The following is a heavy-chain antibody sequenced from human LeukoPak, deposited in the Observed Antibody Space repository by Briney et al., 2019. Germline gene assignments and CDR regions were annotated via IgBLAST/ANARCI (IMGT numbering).Heavy chain of an antibody. V-gene: IGHV3-23*01. CDR3: AKDSLWFGEGYFDY. J-gene: IGHJ4*02. Sequence: PGGTLRLSCAASGFTFSSFGMSWVRQAPGKGLEWVSAISGSGGSTYYADSVKGRFTISRDNSKNTLYLQMNSLGAEDTALYYCAKDSLWFGEGYFDYWGQGTLVTVSS. D-gene: IGHD3-10*01. CDR2: ISGSGGST. CDR1: GFTFSSFG.